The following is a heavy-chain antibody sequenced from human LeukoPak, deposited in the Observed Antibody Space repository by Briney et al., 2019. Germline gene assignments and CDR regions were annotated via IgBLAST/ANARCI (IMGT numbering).Heavy chain of an antibody. CDR1: GGSISSYY. Sequence: PSETLSLTCTVSGGSISSYYWSWIRQPAGKGLEWLGRIYTSGSTKYNPSLKSRVTMSVDTSKNQFSLKLSSVTAADTAVYYCARVRDWNSIYYYYYMDVWGKGTTVTVSS. CDR3: ARVRDWNSIYYYYYMDV. J-gene: IGHJ6*03. V-gene: IGHV4-4*07. D-gene: IGHD1-7*01. CDR2: IYTSGST.